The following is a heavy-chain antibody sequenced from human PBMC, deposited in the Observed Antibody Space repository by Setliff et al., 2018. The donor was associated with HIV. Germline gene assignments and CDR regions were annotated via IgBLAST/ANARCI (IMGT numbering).Heavy chain of an antibody. J-gene: IGHJ4*02. CDR3: ARHGIRNGNDIGFEY. V-gene: IGHV4-39*01. D-gene: IGHD1-20*01. Sequence: SETLSLTCSVSGGSVSNNNYCWGWIRQPPGKGLEWMGSIYYSESTYYKPSLKSRVTISLDTSKNDFAVKLRSVTAADTAIYYCARHGIRNGNDIGFEYWGQGALVTVSS. CDR2: IYYSEST. CDR1: GGSVSNNNYC.